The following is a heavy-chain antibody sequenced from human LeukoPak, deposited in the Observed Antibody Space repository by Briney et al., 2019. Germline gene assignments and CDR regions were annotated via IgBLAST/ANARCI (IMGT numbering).Heavy chain of an antibody. CDR3: ATLLAVSGEWFDP. Sequence: GASVKVSCKASGYTFTDYYMHWVRQAPGQGLEWMGWINPNSGGTNFAQKFQGRVTMTRDTSISTAYMELSRLRSEDTAVYYCATLLAVSGEWFDPWGQGTLVTVSS. V-gene: IGHV1-2*02. CDR1: GYTFTDYY. D-gene: IGHD7-27*01. J-gene: IGHJ5*02. CDR2: INPNSGGT.